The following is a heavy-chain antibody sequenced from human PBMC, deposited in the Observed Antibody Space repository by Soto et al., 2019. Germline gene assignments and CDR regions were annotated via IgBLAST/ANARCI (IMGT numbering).Heavy chain of an antibody. Sequence: SETLSLTCTVSGGSISGYYWSWIRQPPGKGLEWIGDVYYSGSTNYNPSLQSRVTIAVDTSKNQFSLKLSSVTAADTAVYYCARGYSSPPLLGYWGQGTLVTVSS. D-gene: IGHD6-13*01. CDR2: VYYSGST. J-gene: IGHJ4*02. CDR3: ARGYSSPPLLGY. CDR1: GGSISGYY. V-gene: IGHV4-59*08.